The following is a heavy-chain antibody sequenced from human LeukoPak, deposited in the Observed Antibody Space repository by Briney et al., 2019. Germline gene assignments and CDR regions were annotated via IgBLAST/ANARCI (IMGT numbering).Heavy chain of an antibody. D-gene: IGHD4-11*01. V-gene: IGHV1-2*02. CDR2: IYINSGGT. CDR3: VGVTYSNYDDFDH. Sequence: EASVKVSCKASGYSFIGNYIHWARQAPRQGLEWMGWIYINSGGTNYAPKFQGRVTMTRDTSISTAYMELRSLTLDGTAMYYCVGVTYSNYDDFDHWGQGTLVAVSS. J-gene: IGHJ4*02. CDR1: GYSFIGNY.